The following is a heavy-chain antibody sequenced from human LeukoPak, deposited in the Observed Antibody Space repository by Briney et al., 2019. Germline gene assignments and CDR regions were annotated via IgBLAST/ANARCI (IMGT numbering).Heavy chain of an antibody. Sequence: PGGSLRLSCAASQFTFADSQFTFKNFAMSWVRQAPGKGLEWVSSISSSGSYIYYADSVKGRFTISRDNAKNSLYLQMNSLRAEDTAVYYCTSYRAEYFQHWGQGTLVTVSS. V-gene: IGHV3-21*01. CDR3: TSYRAEYFQH. CDR2: ISSSGSYI. J-gene: IGHJ1*01. CDR1: QFTFADSQFTFKNFA.